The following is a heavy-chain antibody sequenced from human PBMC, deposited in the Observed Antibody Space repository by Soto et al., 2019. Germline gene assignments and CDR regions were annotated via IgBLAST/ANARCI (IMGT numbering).Heavy chain of an antibody. V-gene: IGHV1-18*01. Sequence: ASVKVSCKASGYTFTSYGISWVRQAPGQGLEWMGWISAYNGNTNYAQKLRGRVTMTTDTSTSTAYMELRSLRSDDTAVYYCARAPGYCSGGSCHEIIDYWGQGTLVTVSS. CDR2: ISAYNGNT. D-gene: IGHD2-15*01. CDR1: GYTFTSYG. J-gene: IGHJ4*02. CDR3: ARAPGYCSGGSCHEIIDY.